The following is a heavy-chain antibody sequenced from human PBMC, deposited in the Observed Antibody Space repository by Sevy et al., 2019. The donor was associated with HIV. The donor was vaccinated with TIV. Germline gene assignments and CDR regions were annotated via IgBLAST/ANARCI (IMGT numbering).Heavy chain of an antibody. D-gene: IGHD2-2*01. CDR1: GGPISSYY. CDR2: IYYSGST. V-gene: IGHV4-59*01. CDR3: ARVDCSSTSCSSYYYYYGMDV. J-gene: IGHJ6*02. Sequence: SETLSLTCTVSGGPISSYYWSWIRQPPGKGLEWIGYIYYSGSTNYNPSLKSRVTISVDTSKNQFSLKLSSVTAADTAVYYCARVDCSSTSCSSYYYYYGMDVWGQGTTVTVSS.